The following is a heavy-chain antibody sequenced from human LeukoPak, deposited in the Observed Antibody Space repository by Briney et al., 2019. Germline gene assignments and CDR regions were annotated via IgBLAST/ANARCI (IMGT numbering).Heavy chain of an antibody. CDR1: GGSISSYH. Sequence: SETLSLTCTVSGGSISSYHWSWIRQPPGKGLEWIGYIYYSGSTNYNPSLKSRVTISIDTSKNQFSLKLSSVTAADTAVYYCARRTYYSGSGRDWLDPWGQGTLVTVSS. D-gene: IGHD3-10*01. CDR2: IYYSGST. V-gene: IGHV4-59*08. J-gene: IGHJ5*02. CDR3: ARRTYYSGSGRDWLDP.